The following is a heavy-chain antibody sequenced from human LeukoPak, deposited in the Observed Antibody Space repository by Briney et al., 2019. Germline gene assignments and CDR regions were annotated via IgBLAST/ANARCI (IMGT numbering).Heavy chain of an antibody. CDR2: IYTSGST. Sequence: PSETLSLTCTVSGGSISSHYWSWIRQPPGKGLEWIGYIYTSGSTNYNPSLKSRVTISVDTSKNQFSLKLSSVTAADTAVYYCARHEVRYYFDYWGQGTLVTVSS. D-gene: IGHD4/OR15-4a*01. CDR1: GGSISSHY. J-gene: IGHJ4*02. V-gene: IGHV4-4*09. CDR3: ARHEVRYYFDY.